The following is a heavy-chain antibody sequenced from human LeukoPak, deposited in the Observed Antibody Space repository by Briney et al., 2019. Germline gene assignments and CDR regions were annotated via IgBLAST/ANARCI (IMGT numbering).Heavy chain of an antibody. Sequence: SETLSLTCTVSGGSISTYYWSWIRQPPGKGLEWIGYIYSSGSTNYNPSLKSRVTISVDTSKNQFSLKLSSVTAADTAVYYCARQREYYESSGYYSFDYWGQGTLVTVSS. J-gene: IGHJ4*02. V-gene: IGHV4-59*08. D-gene: IGHD3-22*01. CDR2: IYSSGST. CDR1: GGSISTYY. CDR3: ARQREYYESSGYYSFDY.